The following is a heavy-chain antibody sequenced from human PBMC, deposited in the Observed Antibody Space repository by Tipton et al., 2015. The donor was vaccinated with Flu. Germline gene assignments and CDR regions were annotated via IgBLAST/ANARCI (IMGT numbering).Heavy chain of an antibody. V-gene: IGHV3-11*01. CDR3: ARGHFELGF. J-gene: IGHJ2*01. CDR2: ITSSGDAV. CDR1: EFTFSSYW. D-gene: IGHD1-26*01. Sequence: GSLRLSCTASEFTFSSYWMSWIRQAPGKGLEWVSYITSSGDAVYYADSVKGRFTISRDNARNSLYLQMNSLTAEDTAVYYCARGHFELGFWGRGTLVTVSS.